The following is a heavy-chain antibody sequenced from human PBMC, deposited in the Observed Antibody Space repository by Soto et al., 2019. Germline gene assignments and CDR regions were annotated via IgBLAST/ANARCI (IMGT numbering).Heavy chain of an antibody. CDR1: GGSIGGGGD. CDR2: IYHGGST. CDR3: ARVGPWVLYYCDSSHNTFENWFDP. V-gene: IGHV4-38-2*02. J-gene: IGHJ5*02. Sequence: TVAGGSIGGGGDWRGIRKPPGKGLEWIGSIYHGGSTYYNPSLNSRVTLSIDMTNNHVSLILNSVTAADTAVYYCARVGPWVLYYCDSSHNTFENWFDPWGQGTLVTVSS. D-gene: IGHD3-22*01.